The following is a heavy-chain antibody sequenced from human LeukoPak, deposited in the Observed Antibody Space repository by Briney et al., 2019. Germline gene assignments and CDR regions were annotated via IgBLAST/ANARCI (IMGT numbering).Heavy chain of an antibody. CDR2: ISSSSSYI. CDR1: GFTFSSYS. V-gene: IGHV3-21*04. CDR3: ARAKEVYDPVDY. Sequence: GGSLRLSCAASGFTFSSYSMNWVRQAPGKGLEWVSSISSSSSYIYYADSVKGRFTISRDNAKNSLYLQMNSLRAEDTAVYYCARAKEVYDPVDYWGQGTLVTVSS. J-gene: IGHJ4*02. D-gene: IGHD3-16*01.